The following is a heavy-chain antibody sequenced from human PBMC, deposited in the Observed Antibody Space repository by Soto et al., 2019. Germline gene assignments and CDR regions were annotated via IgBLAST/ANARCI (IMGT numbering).Heavy chain of an antibody. CDR3: ASHLNFQYPPDYYGMDV. CDR2: INHSGST. J-gene: IGHJ6*02. CDR1: GGSFSNYF. Sequence: SETLSLTCAVYGGSFSNYFWTWIRQPPGKWLEWIGEINHSGSTNYNPSLKSRVTISLDTSKNQFSLKLSSVTAADTAVYYCASHLNFQYPPDYYGMDVWGQGXTVTVSS. D-gene: IGHD2-2*02. V-gene: IGHV4-34*01.